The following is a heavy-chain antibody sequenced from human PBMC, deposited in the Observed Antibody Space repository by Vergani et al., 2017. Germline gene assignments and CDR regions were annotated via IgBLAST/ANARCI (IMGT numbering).Heavy chain of an antibody. CDR2: IIPIFGTA. Sequence: QVHLVQSGAEVKKPRSSVTVSCKASGGTFSSYAISWVRQAPGQGLEWMGGIIPIFGTANYAQKFQGRVTITADESTSTAYMELTSLRSEDTAVYYCARDSGYSDSRISNTYYFNDWSQGTLLTVSS. J-gene: IGHJ4*02. CDR1: GGTFSSYA. CDR3: ARDSGYSDSRISNTYYFND. D-gene: IGHD3-22*01. V-gene: IGHV1-69*12.